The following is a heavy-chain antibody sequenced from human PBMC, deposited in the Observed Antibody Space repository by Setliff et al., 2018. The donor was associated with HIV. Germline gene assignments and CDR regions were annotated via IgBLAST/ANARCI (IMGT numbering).Heavy chain of an antibody. J-gene: IGHJ6*03. CDR1: GGSFSGYY. Sequence: SETLSLTCAVYGGSFSGYYWSWIRQAPGKGLEWIGEINHSGRTKYNPSLKSRVTLSVDTSKNQFSLKLTSVTAADTAFYYCASGFSGDYLFTGYMDVWGKGNTVTVSS. V-gene: IGHV4-34*01. CDR2: INHSGRT. D-gene: IGHD3-22*01. CDR3: ASGFSGDYLFTGYMDV.